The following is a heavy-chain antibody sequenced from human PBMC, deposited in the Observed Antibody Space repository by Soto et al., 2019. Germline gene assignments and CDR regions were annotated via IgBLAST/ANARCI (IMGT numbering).Heavy chain of an antibody. CDR2: IYYSGST. J-gene: IGHJ5*02. V-gene: IGHV4-59*01. CDR3: ARETGDYFFAP. D-gene: IGHD7-27*01. Sequence: SETLSLTCTVSGGSISSYYWSWIRQPPGKGLEWIGYIYYSGSTNYNPSLKSRVTISVDTSKNQFSLKLSSVTAADTAVYYCARETGDYFFAPWGQETLVPVPS. CDR1: GGSISSYY.